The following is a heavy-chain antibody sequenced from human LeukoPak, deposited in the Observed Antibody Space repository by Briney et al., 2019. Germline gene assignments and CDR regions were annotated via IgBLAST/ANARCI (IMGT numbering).Heavy chain of an antibody. D-gene: IGHD6-13*01. V-gene: IGHV3-53*05. CDR3: AKAREQLPHYYYFGMDV. J-gene: IGHJ6*02. CDR2: FYSDALDGIT. CDR1: GFTVSSST. Sequence: PGGSLRLSCAGSGFTVSSSTMSWVRQAPGKGLEWVSNFYSDALDGITNYADSVKGRFTISRDNSKNSLYLQMNSLRTEDTALYYCAKAREQLPHYYYFGMDVWGQGTTVTVSS.